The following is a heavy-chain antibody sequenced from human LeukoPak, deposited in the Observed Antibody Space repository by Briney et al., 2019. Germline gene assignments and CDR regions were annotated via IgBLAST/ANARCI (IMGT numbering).Heavy chain of an antibody. CDR1: GFTFSSYA. V-gene: IGHV3-30-3*01. J-gene: IGHJ5*02. CDR2: ISYDGSNK. D-gene: IGHD3-10*01. CDR3: ARGRITMVRGALNWFDP. Sequence: GRSLRLSCVVSGFTFSSYAMHWVRQAPGNGLEWVAVISYDGSNKFYADSVKGRFTISRDNSKNTLYLQMNSLKAEDTAVYYCARGRITMVRGALNWFDPWGQGTLVTVSS.